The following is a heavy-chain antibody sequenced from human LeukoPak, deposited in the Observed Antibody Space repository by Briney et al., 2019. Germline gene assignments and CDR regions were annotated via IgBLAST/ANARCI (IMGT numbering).Heavy chain of an antibody. CDR3: ARGHPYYYDSSGYYYLPETDY. V-gene: IGHV1-2*02. J-gene: IGHJ4*02. CDR1: GYTFTGYY. D-gene: IGHD3-22*01. CDR2: INPNSGGT. Sequence: GASVKVSCKASGYTFTGYYMHWVRQAPGQGLEWMGWINPNSGGTNYAQKFQGRVTMTRDTSISTAYMELSRLRSDDTAVYYCARGHPYYYDSSGYYYLPETDYWAREPWSPSPQ.